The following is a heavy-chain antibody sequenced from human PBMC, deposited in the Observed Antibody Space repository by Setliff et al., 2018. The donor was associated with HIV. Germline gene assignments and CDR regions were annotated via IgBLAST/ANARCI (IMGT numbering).Heavy chain of an antibody. V-gene: IGHV5-51*01. Sequence: PGESLKISCQGSGYTFSSHWIGWVRQKPGKGLEWMGIIYPDDSNTRYSPSFRGQVTISADMSISTAYLQWSSLQASDTAMYYCVRYSGSSYKSNWFDPWGQGTRVTVSS. J-gene: IGHJ5*02. CDR3: VRYSGSSYKSNWFDP. CDR1: GYTFSSHW. CDR2: IYPDDSNT. D-gene: IGHD1-26*01.